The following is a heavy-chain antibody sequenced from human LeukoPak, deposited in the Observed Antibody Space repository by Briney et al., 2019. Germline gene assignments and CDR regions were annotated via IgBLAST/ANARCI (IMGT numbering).Heavy chain of an antibody. J-gene: IGHJ4*02. CDR2: IGSSGRTI. D-gene: IGHD1-26*01. CDR1: GFIFSDYY. CDR3: ARAGGSYLGEFNY. Sequence: GGPLRLSCAASGFIFSDYYMSWIRQAPGKGLEWVSYIGSSGRTIYYADSVKGRFTISRDNAKNSLFLQMNTLKAEDTAVYYCARAGGSYLGEFNYWGQGTLVTVSS. V-gene: IGHV3-11*01.